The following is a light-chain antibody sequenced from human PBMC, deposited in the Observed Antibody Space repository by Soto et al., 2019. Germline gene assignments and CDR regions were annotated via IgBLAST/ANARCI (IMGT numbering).Light chain of an antibody. CDR2: GAS. CDR1: QSVSSSF. Sequence: EIVLTQSPGTLSLSPGERATLSCRASQSVSSSFLAWYQHKPGQAPRLLIYGASSRATGIPDRFSGSGSGTDFTLTISRLEPEDFAVYYCHQYGSSPKTFGQGTKVDIK. V-gene: IGKV3-20*01. CDR3: HQYGSSPKT. J-gene: IGKJ1*01.